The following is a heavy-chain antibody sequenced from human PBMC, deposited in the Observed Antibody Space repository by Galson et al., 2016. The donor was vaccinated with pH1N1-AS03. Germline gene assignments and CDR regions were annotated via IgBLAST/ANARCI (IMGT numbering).Heavy chain of an antibody. CDR3: TRDGYSSTWYWVY. CDR2: INQDGSAV. CDR1: GFSFSSYW. Sequence: SLRLSCAASGFSFSSYWMTWVRLTPGKGLEWVANINQDGSAVHYVDSVKGRFTISRDNAKNSLPLQMNSLRDEDTAVYYCTRDGYSSTWYWVYWGQGTLVTASS. J-gene: IGHJ4*02. D-gene: IGHD6-13*01. V-gene: IGHV3-7*03.